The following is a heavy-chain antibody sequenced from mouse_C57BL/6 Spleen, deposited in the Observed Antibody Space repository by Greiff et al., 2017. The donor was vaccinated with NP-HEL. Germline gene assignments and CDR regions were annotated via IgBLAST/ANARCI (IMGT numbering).Heavy chain of an antibody. CDR1: GYTFTSYW. J-gene: IGHJ4*01. Sequence: QVQLKQPGAELVMPGASVKLSCKASGYTFTSYWMHWVKQRPGQGLEWIGEIDPSDSYTNYNQKFKGKSTLTVDKSSSTAYMQLSSLTSEDSAVYYCARGAITTVVATPYYAMDYWGQGTSVTVSS. CDR3: ARGAITTVVATPYYAMDY. CDR2: IDPSDSYT. D-gene: IGHD1-1*01. V-gene: IGHV1-69*01.